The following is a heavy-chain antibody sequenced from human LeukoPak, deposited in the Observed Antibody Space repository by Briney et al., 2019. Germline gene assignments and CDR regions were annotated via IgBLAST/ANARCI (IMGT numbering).Heavy chain of an antibody. V-gene: IGHV1-18*01. D-gene: IGHD6-19*01. Sequence: GASVKVSCTASGYTFTTYGISWVRQAPGQGLEWMGWISGYNDNTKYSQKLQGRVTMTKDTSMSTAYMELRSLRSDDTAVYYCARGLAVAGIYAYWGQGTLVTVSA. CDR1: GYTFTTYG. CDR2: ISGYNDNT. J-gene: IGHJ4*02. CDR3: ARGLAVAGIYAY.